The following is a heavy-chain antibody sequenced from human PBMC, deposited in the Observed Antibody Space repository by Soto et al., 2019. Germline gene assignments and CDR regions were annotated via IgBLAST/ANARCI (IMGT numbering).Heavy chain of an antibody. CDR1: GGSFSGYY. D-gene: IGHD4-17*01. Sequence: QVQLQQWGAGLLKPSETLSLTCAVYGGSFSGYYWSWIRQPPGKGLEWIGEINHSGSTNYNPSLKSRVTISVDTSKNQFSLKLSSVTAADTAVYYCARAITTVVTRYYFDYWGQGTLVTVSS. CDR3: ARAITTVVTRYYFDY. CDR2: INHSGST. V-gene: IGHV4-34*01. J-gene: IGHJ4*02.